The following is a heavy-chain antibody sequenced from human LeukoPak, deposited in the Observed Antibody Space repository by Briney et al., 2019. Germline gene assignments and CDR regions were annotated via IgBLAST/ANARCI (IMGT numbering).Heavy chain of an antibody. CDR3: ARAYSSGWYFDY. CDR1: GYTFTGYY. V-gene: IGHV1-2*04. CDR2: INPNSGGT. D-gene: IGHD6-19*01. J-gene: IGHJ4*02. Sequence: ASVKVSCKASGYTFTGYYMHWVRQAPGQGLEWMGWINPNSGGTNYAQKFQGWVTMTRDTSISTAYMELSRLRSDGTAVYYCARAYSSGWYFDYWGQGTLVTVSS.